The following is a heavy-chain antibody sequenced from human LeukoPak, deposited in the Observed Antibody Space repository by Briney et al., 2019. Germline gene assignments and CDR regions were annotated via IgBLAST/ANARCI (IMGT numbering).Heavy chain of an antibody. Sequence: GRSLSLSCAPSGFTFSSYGMHWVRQAPGKGLEWVAVIWYDGSNKYYADSLKGRFTISRDNSKNTLYLQMNSLRAEDTAVYYCARGGIAVAPWGQGTLVTVSS. CDR2: IWYDGSNK. CDR3: ARGGIAVAP. D-gene: IGHD6-19*01. CDR1: GFTFSSYG. J-gene: IGHJ5*02. V-gene: IGHV3-33*01.